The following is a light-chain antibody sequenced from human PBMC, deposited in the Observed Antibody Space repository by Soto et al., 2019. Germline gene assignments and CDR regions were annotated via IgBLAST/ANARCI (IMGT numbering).Light chain of an antibody. CDR2: DVS. CDR1: SSDVGGYNY. CDR3: SSYTSSSTLV. V-gene: IGLV2-14*03. J-gene: IGLJ1*01. Sequence: QSALTQPASVSGSPGQSITISCTGTSSDVGGYNYVSWYQQLPGKAPQLMIYDVSNRPSGVSNRFSGSKSGNTASLTISGLQAEDEADYYCSSYTSSSTLVFGSGTKVTVL.